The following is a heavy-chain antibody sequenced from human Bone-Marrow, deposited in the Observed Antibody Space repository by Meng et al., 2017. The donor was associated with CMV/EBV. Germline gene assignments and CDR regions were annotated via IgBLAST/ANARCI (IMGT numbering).Heavy chain of an antibody. V-gene: IGHV1-3*02. CDR2: SNAGNGNT. CDR1: GYTFTSYA. D-gene: IGHD6-13*01. J-gene: IGHJ4*02. Sequence: ASVKVSCKASGYTFTSYAMHWVRQAPGQRLEWMGWSNAGNGNTKYSQEFQGRVTITRDTSASTAYMELSSLRSEDTAVYYCARGVGIAAAGGDYWGQGTLVTFYS. CDR3: ARGVGIAAAGGDY.